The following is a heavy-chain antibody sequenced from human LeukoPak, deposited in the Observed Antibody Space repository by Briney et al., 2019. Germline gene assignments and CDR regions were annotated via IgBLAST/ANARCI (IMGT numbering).Heavy chain of an antibody. CDR1: GFTFSTYA. Sequence: GGSLRLSCAASGFTFSTYAMYWVRQAPGKGLEWVSSISENGINTYYPEFVKGRFTISRDNSKNTLYLQMNSLRADDTAVYYCARKGLSIVFGNDLWGQGTMVTVSS. D-gene: IGHD3-22*01. V-gene: IGHV3-23*01. CDR2: ISENGINT. CDR3: ARKGLSIVFGNDL. J-gene: IGHJ3*01.